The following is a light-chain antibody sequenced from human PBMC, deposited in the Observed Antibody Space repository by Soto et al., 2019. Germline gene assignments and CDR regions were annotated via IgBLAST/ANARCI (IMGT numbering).Light chain of an antibody. CDR3: QQRTYSIT. J-gene: IGKJ5*01. CDR2: DAS. V-gene: IGKV3-11*01. Sequence: EIVSTPSPATLSLSPGERATLSCRASQSLSYYLAWYKQKPCHAPRLLIYDASHRATGIPVRFSGSGSGTDSTLTIRSLEPEDFAVYYCQQRTYSITFGQGTRLEIK. CDR1: QSLSYY.